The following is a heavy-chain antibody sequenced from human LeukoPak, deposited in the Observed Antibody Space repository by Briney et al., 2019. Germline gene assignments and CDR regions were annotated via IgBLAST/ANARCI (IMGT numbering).Heavy chain of an antibody. CDR3: AREGGDGGPFDY. CDR1: GYTRTTYF. J-gene: IGHJ4*02. Sequence: ASVKVSCKASGYTRTTYFMHWVRQAPGQALEWMGIIHTSGGTTKYAQKFQDRVTMTRDTSTNTVCMELSSLKFDDTAVYYCAREGGDGGPFDYWGQGTLVTVSS. D-gene: IGHD4-23*01. V-gene: IGHV1-46*01. CDR2: IHTSGGTT.